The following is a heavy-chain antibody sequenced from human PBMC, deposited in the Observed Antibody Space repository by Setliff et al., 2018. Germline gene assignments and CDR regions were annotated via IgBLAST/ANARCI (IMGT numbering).Heavy chain of an antibody. J-gene: IGHJ4*02. CDR2: IRNKDNSYTT. D-gene: IGHD3-22*01. V-gene: IGHV3-72*01. CDR3: ARNYYDNSGYYSDY. Sequence: GGSLRLSCAASGFTFSSHNMDWVRQAPGKGLEWVGRIRNKDNSYTTEYAASVKGRFTISRDDSKNSLYLQMNGLKTEDTAVYYCARNYYDNSGYYSDYWGQGSLVTVSS. CDR1: GFTFSSHN.